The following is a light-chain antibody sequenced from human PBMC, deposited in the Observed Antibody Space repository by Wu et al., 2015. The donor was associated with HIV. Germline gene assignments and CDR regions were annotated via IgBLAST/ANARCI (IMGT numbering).Light chain of an antibody. CDR1: QSVTNNY. J-gene: IGKJ5*01. V-gene: IGKV3-20*01. CDR3: QQHVTSIT. CDR2: GAS. Sequence: EIVLTQSPGTLSLSPGERATLSCRASQSVTNNYLAWYQQKPGQAPRVLIYGASSRATGIPDRFSGGGSGTDFSLTISRLEPEDFAVYYCQQHVTSITFGQGTRLEIK.